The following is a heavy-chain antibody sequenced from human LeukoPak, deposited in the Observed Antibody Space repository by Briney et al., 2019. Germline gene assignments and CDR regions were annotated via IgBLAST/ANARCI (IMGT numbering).Heavy chain of an antibody. CDR2: FDPEDGET. Sequence: ASVKVSCKVSGYTLTELSMHWVRQAPGKGLEWMGGFDPEDGETIYAQKFQGRVTITADKSTSTAYMELSSLRSEDTAVYYCAGPLYCSGGSCYEGGNYYYYGMDVWGQGTTVTVSS. CDR1: GYTLTELS. J-gene: IGHJ6*02. D-gene: IGHD2-15*01. V-gene: IGHV1-24*01. CDR3: AGPLYCSGGSCYEGGNYYYYGMDV.